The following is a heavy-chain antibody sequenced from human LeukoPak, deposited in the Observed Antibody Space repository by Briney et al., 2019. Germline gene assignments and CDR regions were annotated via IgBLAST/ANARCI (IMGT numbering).Heavy chain of an antibody. V-gene: IGHV3-23*01. D-gene: IGHD3-16*02. J-gene: IGHJ4*02. CDR1: GFTFSSYS. Sequence: GGSLRLSCAASGFTFSSYSMNWVRQAPGKGLEWVSAISGSGGSTYYADSVKGRFTISRDNSKNTLYLQMNSLRAEDTAVYYCAKDTYDYVWGSYRYTWGQGTLVTVSS. CDR3: AKDTYDYVWGSYRYT. CDR2: ISGSGGST.